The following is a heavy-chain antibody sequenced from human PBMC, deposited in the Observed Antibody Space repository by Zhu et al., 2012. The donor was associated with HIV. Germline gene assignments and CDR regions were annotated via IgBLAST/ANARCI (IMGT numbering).Heavy chain of an antibody. D-gene: IGHD6-19*01. Sequence: QVLLQESGPGLVKPSETLSLICTVSGGSISSSSSFWGWVRQTPGKGLEWIGSAYYGGTTYYTPSLMSRLTISVDTSKNQCSLRLSSVTAADTGLYYCAKTRTSGWYSYAFHVWAKEQRS. CDR3: AKTRTSGWYSYAFHV. V-gene: IGHV4-39*01. CDR1: GGSISSSSSF. J-gene: IGHJ3*01. CDR2: AYYGGTT.